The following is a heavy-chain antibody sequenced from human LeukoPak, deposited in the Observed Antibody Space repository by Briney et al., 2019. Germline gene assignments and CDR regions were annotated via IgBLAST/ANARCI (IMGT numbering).Heavy chain of an antibody. D-gene: IGHD5-12*01. CDR2: ISGYNGNT. CDR3: ARSGRGTYYYFDL. V-gene: IGHV1-18*01. J-gene: IGHJ4*02. Sequence: ASVKVSCKASTYTFTRYGISWVRQAPGQGLEWMGWISGYNGNTNYAQRFLGRVSMTADTATSTAYMELRSLTSDDTAMYYCARSGRGTYYYFDLWGQGTLVTVSS. CDR1: TYTFTRYG.